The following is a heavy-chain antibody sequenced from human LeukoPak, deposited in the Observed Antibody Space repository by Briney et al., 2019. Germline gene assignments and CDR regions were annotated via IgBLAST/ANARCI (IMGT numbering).Heavy chain of an antibody. CDR2: VYPGNSDT. CDR3: VRFRLYSGSSGGRYFDY. CDR1: GYSFINYW. V-gene: IGHV5-51*01. J-gene: IGHJ4*02. Sequence: GESLKISCKGFGYSFINYWIGWVRQMPAKGLERMGIVYPGNSDTRYNPSLQGQVTISADKSSNTAYLQWSNLKASDTAMYYCVRFRLYSGSSGGRYFDYWGQGTLVTVS. D-gene: IGHD1-26*01.